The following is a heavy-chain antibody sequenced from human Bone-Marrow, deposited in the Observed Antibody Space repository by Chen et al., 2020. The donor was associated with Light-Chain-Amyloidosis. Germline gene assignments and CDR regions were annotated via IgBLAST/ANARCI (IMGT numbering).Heavy chain of an antibody. CDR3: ARERDGRGLDY. D-gene: IGHD3-10*01. Sequence: VESGGGVVQPGRSLRLSCAASGFTFSSYAMYWVRQVPGKGLEWLVVISYDGSRVSYAGSLKGRFTISRDQSKRKLYLQMNSLGPEDTALYYCARERDGRGLDYWGQGTLVSVST. CDR2: ISYDGSRV. CDR1: GFTFSSYA. J-gene: IGHJ4*02. V-gene: IGHV3-30*03.